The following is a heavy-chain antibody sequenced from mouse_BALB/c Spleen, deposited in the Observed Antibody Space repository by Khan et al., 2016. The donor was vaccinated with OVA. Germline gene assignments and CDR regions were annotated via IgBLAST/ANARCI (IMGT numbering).Heavy chain of an antibody. D-gene: IGHD2-10*01. J-gene: IGHJ4*01. CDR3: ARAYYANYREAMDY. V-gene: IGHV2-6-7*01. Sequence: QVQLKESGPGPVAPSQSLSITCTVSGFSLTGYGANWVRQPPGKGLEWLGMIWGDGSTDYNSALKSRLSISKDNSKSQVFLKMNSLQTDDTARYYCARAYYANYREAMDYWGQGTSVTGSS. CDR1: GFSLTGYG. CDR2: IWGDGST.